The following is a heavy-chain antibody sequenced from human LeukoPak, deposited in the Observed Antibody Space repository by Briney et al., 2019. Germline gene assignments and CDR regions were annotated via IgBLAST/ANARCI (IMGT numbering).Heavy chain of an antibody. CDR3: ASSWRWLQLGELDC. J-gene: IGHJ4*02. Sequence: GASVKVSCKASGGTLSSYAISWVRQAPGQGLEWMGGIIPIFGTANYAQKFQGRVTITADESTSTAYMELSSLRSEDTAVYYCASSWRWLQLGELDCWGQGTLVTVSS. CDR2: IIPIFGTA. D-gene: IGHD5-24*01. V-gene: IGHV1-69*13. CDR1: GGTLSSYA.